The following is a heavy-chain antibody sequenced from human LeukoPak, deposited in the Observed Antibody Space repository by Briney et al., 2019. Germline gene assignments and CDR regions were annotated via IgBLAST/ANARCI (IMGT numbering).Heavy chain of an antibody. D-gene: IGHD6-6*01. V-gene: IGHV3-48*01. CDR3: ARFIAARAC. CDR2: ISSSSSTI. Sequence: GGSLRLSCAAAGFTFSSYSMNWVRQAPGKGLEWVSYISSSSSTIYYADSVKGRFTISRDNSKNSLYLQMNSLRAEDTAVYYCARFIAARACWGQGTLVTVSS. J-gene: IGHJ4*02. CDR1: GFTFSSYS.